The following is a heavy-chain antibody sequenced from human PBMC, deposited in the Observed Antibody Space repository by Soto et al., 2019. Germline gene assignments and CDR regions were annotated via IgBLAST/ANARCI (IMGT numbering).Heavy chain of an antibody. V-gene: IGHV4-59*04. Sequence: SETLSLAFTVSGGSISSYYWSWIWQPPGKGLEWIGNIYYSGSTYYNPSLKSRVTMSVDTSKNQFSLKLSSVTAADTAVYYCARHSKYCGGDCYSRFDYWGQGSLVTVSS. CDR2: IYYSGST. CDR3: ARHSKYCGGDCYSRFDY. CDR1: GGSISSYY. D-gene: IGHD2-21*02. J-gene: IGHJ4*02.